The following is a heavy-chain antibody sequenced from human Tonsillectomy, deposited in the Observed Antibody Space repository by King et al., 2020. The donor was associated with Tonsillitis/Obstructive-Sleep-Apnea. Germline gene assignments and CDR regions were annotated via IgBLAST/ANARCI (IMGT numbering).Heavy chain of an antibody. J-gene: IGHJ5*02. CDR2: ISASGGAV. CDR1: GFTFSSYA. CDR3: AKGSGDRIGWFEHNWFDP. D-gene: IGHD6-19*01. V-gene: IGHV3-23*04. Sequence: VQLVESGGGLVQPGGSLRLSCAASGFTFSSYAMNWVRQAPGKGLEWVSVISASGGAVYYADFVKGRFTISRDNSRHTLYLQVNSLRAEDSAVYYCAKGSGDRIGWFEHNWFDPWGLGTLVTVSS.